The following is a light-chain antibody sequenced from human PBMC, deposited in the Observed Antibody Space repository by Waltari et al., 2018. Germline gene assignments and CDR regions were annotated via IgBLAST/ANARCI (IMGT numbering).Light chain of an antibody. J-gene: IGLJ3*02. Sequence: QSALTQPASVSGSPGQSITISCTGTSSDVGSYNLVSWYQQHPGKAPKPMICEGSKWPSGVSMRFSGSKSGHTASLTISGLQAEDEADYYCCSYAGSRTFVVFGGGTKLTVL. V-gene: IGLV2-23*03. CDR1: SSDVGSYNL. CDR3: CSYAGSRTFVV. CDR2: EGS.